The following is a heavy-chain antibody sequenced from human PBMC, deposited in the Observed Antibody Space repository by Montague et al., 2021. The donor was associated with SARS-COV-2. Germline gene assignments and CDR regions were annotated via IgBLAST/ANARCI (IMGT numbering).Heavy chain of an antibody. V-gene: IGHV4-59*13. CDR2: ITYGGST. CDR3: ARGGMYLSY. CDR1: ADSITNNY. J-gene: IGHJ4*02. Sequence: SETLSLTCTVSADSITNNYWTWIRQSAGKGLEWIGHITYGGSTTXNPSLKSRVTTSIDTSKNQFSLILKSVTAADTAVYYCARGGMYLSYWGQGTLVTVSS. D-gene: IGHD1-26*01.